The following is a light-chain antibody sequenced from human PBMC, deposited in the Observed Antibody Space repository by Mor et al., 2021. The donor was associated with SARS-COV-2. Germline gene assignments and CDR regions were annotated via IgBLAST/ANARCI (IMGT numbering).Light chain of an antibody. V-gene: IGLV1-40*01. J-gene: IGLJ3*02. Sequence: TGPKLLIYGNINRPSWVSDRFSGSKSGTSASLAITGLQAEDEADYYCQSYDSSLSGWVFGGGTKLTVL. CDR2: GNI. CDR3: QSYDSSLSGWV.